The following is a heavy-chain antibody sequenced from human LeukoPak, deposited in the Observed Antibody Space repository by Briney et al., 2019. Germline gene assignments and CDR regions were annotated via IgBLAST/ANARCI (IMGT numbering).Heavy chain of an antibody. CDR1: GASISSHY. V-gene: IGHV4-59*11. CDR3: TRTGTCFKRPGAY. Sequence: PSETLSLTCSVSGASISSHYWSGIRQPPGKGLEWIGYIHYSGSTNCNPSLKSRVTISLDTSKNQFSLKLTSVTAADTAVYYCTRTGTCFKRPGAYWGQGTLVTVSS. J-gene: IGHJ4*02. CDR2: IHYSGST. D-gene: IGHD1-14*01.